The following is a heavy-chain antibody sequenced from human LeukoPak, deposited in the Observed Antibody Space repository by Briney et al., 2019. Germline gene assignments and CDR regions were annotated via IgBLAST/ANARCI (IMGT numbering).Heavy chain of an antibody. V-gene: IGHV4-4*02. Sequence: KPSETLSLTCAVSGGSISSSNWWSWVRQPPGKGLEWIGEIYHSGSTNYNPSLKSRVTISVDNSRNQFSLKVSSVTAADTAVYYCARVTWLGELGNWFDPWGQGTLVSVSS. CDR1: GGSISSSNW. CDR3: ARVTWLGELGNWFDP. CDR2: IYHSGST. D-gene: IGHD3-10*01. J-gene: IGHJ5*02.